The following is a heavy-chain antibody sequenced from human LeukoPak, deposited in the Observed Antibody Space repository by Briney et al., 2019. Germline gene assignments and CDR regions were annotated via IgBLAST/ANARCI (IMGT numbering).Heavy chain of an antibody. V-gene: IGHV4-34*01. Sequence: SETLSLTCAVYGGSFSGYYWSWIRQPPGKGLEWIGEINHSGSTNYNPSLKSRVTISVDTSKNQFSLKLSSVTAADTAVYHCARGLTPHVDTAMVTFDYWGQGTLVTASS. J-gene: IGHJ4*02. CDR2: INHSGST. CDR3: ARGLTPHVDTAMVTFDY. CDR1: GGSFSGYY. D-gene: IGHD5-18*01.